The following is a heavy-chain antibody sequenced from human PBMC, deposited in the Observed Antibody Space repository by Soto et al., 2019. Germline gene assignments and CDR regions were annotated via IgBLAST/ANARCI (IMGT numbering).Heavy chain of an antibody. CDR2: ISAYNGNT. J-gene: IGHJ4*02. CDR1: GYTFTSYG. Sequence: QVQLVQSGAEVKKPGASVKVSCKASGYTFTSYGISWVRQAPGQGLEWMGWISAYNGNTNDAQKLQGRVTMTTDTSTSTAYMELRSLRSDDTAVYYCASNRGYDREKGYFDYWGQGTLVTVSS. V-gene: IGHV1-18*01. D-gene: IGHD5-12*01. CDR3: ASNRGYDREKGYFDY.